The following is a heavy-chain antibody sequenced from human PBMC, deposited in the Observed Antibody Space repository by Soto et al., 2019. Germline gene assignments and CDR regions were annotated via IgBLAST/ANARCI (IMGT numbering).Heavy chain of an antibody. CDR3: AKDPLVVVPSRLFDY. CDR2: ISGSGGSK. D-gene: IGHD3-22*01. J-gene: IGHJ4*02. Sequence: LRLCCAAFGYTRRSDAMSWVREAPGKGLENGLAWVSAISGSGGSKYYADSVKCGFTISRENSKNTLYLKMNSLRAEDTAVYYCAKDPLVVVPSRLFDYWGQGTLVTVSS. V-gene: IGHV3-23*01. CDR1: GYTRRSDA.